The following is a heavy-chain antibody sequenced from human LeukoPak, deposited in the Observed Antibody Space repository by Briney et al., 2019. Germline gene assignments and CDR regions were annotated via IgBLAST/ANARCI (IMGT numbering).Heavy chain of an antibody. Sequence: PSETLSLTCTVSGGSISSSSYYWGWVRQPPGKGLEWIGSIYYSGSTYYNPSLKSRVTISVDTSKNQFSLKLSSVTAADTAVYYRATSIAAAGGSLDYWGQGTLVTVSS. CDR2: IYYSGST. D-gene: IGHD6-13*01. J-gene: IGHJ4*02. CDR3: ATSIAAAGGSLDY. V-gene: IGHV4-39*07. CDR1: GGSISSSSYY.